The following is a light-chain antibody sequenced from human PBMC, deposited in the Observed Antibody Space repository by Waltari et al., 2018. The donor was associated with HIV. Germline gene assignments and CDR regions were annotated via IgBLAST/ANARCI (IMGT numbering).Light chain of an antibody. Sequence: QSVLTQPPSVSGDPGPRITISCTGTSSNIGTGSDVHWYQQLTGRAPNVVIHGNRNRPSGVPDRFSAYKSGTSASLTITGLQAEDEADYYCQTYDSTLNGYVFGTGTKVTVL. CDR2: GNR. J-gene: IGLJ1*01. CDR3: QTYDSTLNGYV. CDR1: SSNIGTGSD. V-gene: IGLV1-40*01.